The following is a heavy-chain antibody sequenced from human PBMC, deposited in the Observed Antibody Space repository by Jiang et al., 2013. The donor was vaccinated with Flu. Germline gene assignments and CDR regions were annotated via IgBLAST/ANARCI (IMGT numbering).Heavy chain of an antibody. V-gene: IGHV7-4-1*02. D-gene: IGHD1-26*01. CDR3: ARDQGGDY. J-gene: IGHJ4*02. CDR2: QHQHWEP. Sequence: ASGYTFTSYAMNWVRQAPGQGLSDGMDQHQHWEPNVCPGLHRTVCLSLDTSVSTAYLQISSLKAEDTAVYYCARDQGGDYWGQGTLVTVSS. CDR1: GYTFTSYA.